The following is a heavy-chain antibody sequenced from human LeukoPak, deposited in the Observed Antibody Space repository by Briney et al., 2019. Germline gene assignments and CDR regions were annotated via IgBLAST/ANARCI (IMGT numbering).Heavy chain of an antibody. J-gene: IGHJ3*02. CDR1: GFTFSTYW. CDR3: ARVSLAGTGPFDI. V-gene: IGHV3-7*01. D-gene: IGHD6-19*01. CDR2: IKQDGGEK. Sequence: GGSLRLSCAASGFTFSTYWMTWVRQAPGKGLEWVANIKQDGGEKYYVDSVKGRFTISRDNAKNSLYLQMNSLRVEDTAVYYCARVSLAGTGPFDIWGQGTMVTVSS.